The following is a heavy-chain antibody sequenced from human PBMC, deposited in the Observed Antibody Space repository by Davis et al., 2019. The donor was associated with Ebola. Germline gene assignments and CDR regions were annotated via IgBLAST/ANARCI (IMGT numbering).Heavy chain of an antibody. CDR1: GFTFSSYW. CDR2: INSDGSST. J-gene: IGHJ4*02. CDR3: AKDGPMVRGVMDY. Sequence: GESLKISCAASGFTFSSYWMHWVRQAPGKGLVWVSRINSDGSSTSYADSVKGRFTISRDNAKNTLYLQMNSLRAEDTAVYYCAKDGPMVRGVMDYWGQGTLVTVSS. V-gene: IGHV3-74*01. D-gene: IGHD3-10*01.